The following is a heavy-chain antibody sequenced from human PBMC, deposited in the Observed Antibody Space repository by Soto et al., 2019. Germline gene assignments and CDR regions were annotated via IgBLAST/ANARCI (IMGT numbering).Heavy chain of an antibody. D-gene: IGHD2-2*01. CDR3: ARGGSIVVVPAAMNYYYYGMDV. CDR2: IYYSGST. J-gene: IGHJ6*02. Sequence: QVQLQESGPGLVKPSQTLSLTCTVSGGSISSGDYYWSWIRQPPGKGLEWIGYIYYSGSTYYNPSLKSRVTISVDTSKNQFSLKLSSVTAADTAVYYCARGGSIVVVPAAMNYYYYGMDVWGQGTTVTVS. CDR1: GGSISSGDYY. V-gene: IGHV4-30-4*01.